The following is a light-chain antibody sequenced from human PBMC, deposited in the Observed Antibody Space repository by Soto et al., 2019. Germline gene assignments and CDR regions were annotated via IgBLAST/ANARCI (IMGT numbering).Light chain of an antibody. CDR3: QQYGTTPPGT. CDR1: QSVSNTY. V-gene: IGKV3-20*01. J-gene: IGKJ1*01. CDR2: GAS. Sequence: EIVLTQSPGTLSLSPGERVTLSCRASQSVSNTYLAWYQQKPGQAPRLLIYGASSRAIGIPDRFSGSGSGTDFTLTISRLEPEDFAVYYYQQYGTTPPGTFGQGTKVEIK.